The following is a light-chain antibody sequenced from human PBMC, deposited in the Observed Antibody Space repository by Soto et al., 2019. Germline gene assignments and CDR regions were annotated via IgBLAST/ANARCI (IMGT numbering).Light chain of an antibody. CDR3: QKYDTAPLT. CDR2: DAS. Sequence: DIQMTQSPSTLSASVVDRVTITCLASQSISSWLAWYQQKPGKAPKLLIYDASSLEGGVPPKFSGSGSGTEFTLTISNLQPDDFATYYRQKYDTAPLTFGGGTKVDIK. J-gene: IGKJ4*01. V-gene: IGKV1-5*01. CDR1: QSISSW.